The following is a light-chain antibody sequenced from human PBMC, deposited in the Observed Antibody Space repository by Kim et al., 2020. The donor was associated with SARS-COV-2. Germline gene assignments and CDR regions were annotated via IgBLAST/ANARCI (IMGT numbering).Light chain of an antibody. CDR2: DAS. CDR3: QEYKSNSRT. J-gene: IGKJ4*02. V-gene: IGKV1-5*01. Sequence: DIQMTQSPSTLSASVGDRVTITCRASQSITIWLAWYQQKPGKAPNLLIYDASNLESGVPSRFSGSGSGTEFTLTISSLQPDDFATYYCQEYKSNSRTFGGGTKVDIK. CDR1: QSITIW.